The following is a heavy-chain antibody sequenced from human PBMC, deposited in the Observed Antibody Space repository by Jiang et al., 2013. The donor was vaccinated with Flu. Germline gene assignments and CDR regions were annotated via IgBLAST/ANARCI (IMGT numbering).Heavy chain of an antibody. CDR3: ARVGGGYRGYDHWVDY. CDR1: GYTFTGYY. Sequence: SGAEVKKPGASVKVSCKASGYTFTGYYMHWVRQAPGQGLEWMGWINPNSGGTNYAQKFQGRVTMTRDTSISTAYMELSRPRSDDTAVYYCARVGGGYRGYDHWVDYWGQGTLVTVSS. CDR2: INPNSGGT. J-gene: IGHJ4*02. V-gene: IGHV1-2*02. D-gene: IGHD5-12*01.